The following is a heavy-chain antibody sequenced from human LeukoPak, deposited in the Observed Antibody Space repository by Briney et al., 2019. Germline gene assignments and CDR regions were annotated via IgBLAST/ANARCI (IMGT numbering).Heavy chain of an antibody. J-gene: IGHJ6*02. Sequence: GGSLRLSCAASGFTVSSNYMSWVRQAPGKGLEWVSVIYSGGSTYYADSVKGRFTISRDNSKNTLYLQMNSLRAEDTAVYYCARPYYYYGMDVWGQGTTVIVSS. CDR1: GFTVSSNY. CDR3: ARPYYYYGMDV. V-gene: IGHV3-53*01. CDR2: IYSGGST.